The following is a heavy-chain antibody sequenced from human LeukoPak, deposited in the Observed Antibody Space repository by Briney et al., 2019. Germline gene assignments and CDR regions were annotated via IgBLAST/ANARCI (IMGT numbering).Heavy chain of an antibody. Sequence: GGSLRLSCAASGFTFTNYALSWVRQAPGKGLEWVSGINGIGAATYYADSVKGRFTISRDNAKNTLYLQMNSPRAEDTAVYYCAKHRPNGMDGWGQRTTVTVSS. CDR1: GFTFTNYA. J-gene: IGHJ6*02. CDR3: AKHRPNGMDG. V-gene: IGHV3-23*01. CDR2: INGIGAAT.